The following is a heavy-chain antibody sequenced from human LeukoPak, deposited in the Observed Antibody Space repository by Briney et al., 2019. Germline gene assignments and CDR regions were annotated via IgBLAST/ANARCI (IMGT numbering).Heavy chain of an antibody. CDR2: ISYDGSNK. V-gene: IGHV3-30*18. D-gene: IGHD2-21*02. CDR3: AKDGESCGGDCYSEFGLFDY. J-gene: IGHJ4*02. CDR1: GFTFSSYG. Sequence: GRSLRLSCAASGFTFSSYGMHWVRQAPGKGLEWVAVISYDGSNKYYADSVKGRFTISRDNSKYTLYLQMNSLRAEDTAVYYCAKDGESCGGDCYSEFGLFDYWGQGTLVTVSS.